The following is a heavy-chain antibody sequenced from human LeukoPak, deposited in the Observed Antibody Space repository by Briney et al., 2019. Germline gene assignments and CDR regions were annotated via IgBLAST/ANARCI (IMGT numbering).Heavy chain of an antibody. Sequence: ASVKVSCKASGYIFTSYAMHWVRQAPGQRLEWMGWINAGNGNTKYSQKFQGRVTTTRDTSASTVYMELSSLRSGDTAVYYCARDIDRVFNWFDPWGQGTLVTVSS. J-gene: IGHJ5*02. CDR3: ARDIDRVFNWFDP. V-gene: IGHV1-3*01. D-gene: IGHD6-13*01. CDR2: INAGNGNT. CDR1: GYIFTSYA.